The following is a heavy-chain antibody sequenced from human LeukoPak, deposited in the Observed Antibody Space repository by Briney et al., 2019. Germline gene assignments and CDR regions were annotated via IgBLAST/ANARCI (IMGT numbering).Heavy chain of an antibody. CDR3: ARDSPALYCSGGSCYPIAAAGAFDY. D-gene: IGHD2-15*01. CDR1: GYTFTSYG. Sequence: GASVKVSCKASGYTFTSYGISWVRQAPGQGLEWVGWISAYNGNTNYAQKLQGRVTMTTDTSTSTAYMELRSLRSDDTAVYYCARDSPALYCSGGSCYPIAAAGAFDYWGQGTLVTVSS. J-gene: IGHJ4*02. V-gene: IGHV1-18*01. CDR2: ISAYNGNT.